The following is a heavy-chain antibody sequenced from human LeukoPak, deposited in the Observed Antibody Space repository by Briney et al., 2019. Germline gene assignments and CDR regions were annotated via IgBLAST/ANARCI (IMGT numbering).Heavy chain of an antibody. CDR3: ARDSTYYYDSGSSGPHYFDN. CDR1: GFTFSNYA. V-gene: IGHV3-30*01. J-gene: IGHJ4*02. Sequence: GKSLRLSCAASGFTFSNYAMHWVRRAPGKGLEWVSLISSGGTYEYYADSVKGRFTISRDNSKNTLYLQLNSLRAEDTAVYYCARDSTYYYDSGSSGPHYFDNWGQGTLVTVSS. D-gene: IGHD3-10*01. CDR2: ISSGGTYE.